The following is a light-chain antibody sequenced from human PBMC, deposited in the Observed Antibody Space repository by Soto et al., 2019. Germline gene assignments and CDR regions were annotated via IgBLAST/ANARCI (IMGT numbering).Light chain of an antibody. Sequence: VMTQSPLSLPVTPGEPASISCTSSQSLLHSNGYKYLDWYLQKPGQSPQLLIYAASSLQSGVPSRFSGSGSGTDFTLTISSLQPEDFATYYCQQSYSTPQTFGQRTKVDIK. CDR2: AAS. J-gene: IGKJ1*01. CDR1: QSLLHSNGYKY. CDR3: QQSYSTPQT. V-gene: IGKV2-28*01.